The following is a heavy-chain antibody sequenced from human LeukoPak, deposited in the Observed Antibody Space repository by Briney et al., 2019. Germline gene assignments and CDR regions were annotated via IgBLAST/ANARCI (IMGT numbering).Heavy chain of an antibody. CDR1: GYTFTSYY. V-gene: IGHV1-46*01. J-gene: IGHJ4*02. CDR3: ASGGQWATTFDY. D-gene: IGHD1-26*01. CDR2: SSPSGGST. Sequence: ASVKVSCKASGYTFTSYYMHWVRQAPGQGLEWMGISSPSGGSTSYAQKFQGRVTMTRDTSTSTAYMELRSLRSDDTAVYYCASGGQWATTFDYWGQGTLVTVSS.